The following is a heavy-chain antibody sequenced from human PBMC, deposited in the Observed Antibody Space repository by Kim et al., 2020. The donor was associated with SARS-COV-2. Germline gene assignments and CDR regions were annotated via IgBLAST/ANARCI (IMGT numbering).Heavy chain of an antibody. CDR2: IWYDGSNK. Sequence: GGSLRLSCAASGFTFSSYAMHWVRQAPGKGLEWVAVIWYDGSNKYYADSVKGRFTISRDNSKNTLYLQMNSLRAEDTAVYYCAKGPLDYYDSSGYPSVWGQGTLVTVSS. CDR3: AKGPLDYYDSSGYPSV. D-gene: IGHD3-22*01. CDR1: GFTFSSYA. V-gene: IGHV3-33*06. J-gene: IGHJ4*02.